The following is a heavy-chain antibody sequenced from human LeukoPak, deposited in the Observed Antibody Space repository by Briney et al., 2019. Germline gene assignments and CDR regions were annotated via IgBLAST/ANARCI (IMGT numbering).Heavy chain of an antibody. CDR2: IKQDGSEK. CDR1: GFTFSSYW. Sequence: GGSLRLSCAASGFTFSSYWMSWVRQAPGKGLEWVANIKQDGSEKYYVDSVKGRLTISRDSAKNSLYLQMNSLRAEDTAVYYCARDWDYGSGSYRYNWFDPWGQGTLVTVSS. D-gene: IGHD3-16*02. CDR3: ARDWDYGSGSYRYNWFDP. J-gene: IGHJ5*02. V-gene: IGHV3-7*03.